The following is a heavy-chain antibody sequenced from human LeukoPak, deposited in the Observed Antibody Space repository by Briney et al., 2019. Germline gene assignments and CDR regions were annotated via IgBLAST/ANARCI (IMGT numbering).Heavy chain of an antibody. D-gene: IGHD1-7*01. J-gene: IGHJ5*02. CDR2: TYWGDDK. Sequence: SGPTLVNPTQTLTLTCTFSGFSLSAPQVAAGWIRQPPGKALEFLALTYWGDDKRFSSSLRSRLTITSDASKNQVVLTVANLDPVDTATYYCAHKPAQKNYFDPWGQGTLVTVSS. V-gene: IGHV2-5*02. CDR1: GFSLSAPQVA. CDR3: AHKPAQKNYFDP.